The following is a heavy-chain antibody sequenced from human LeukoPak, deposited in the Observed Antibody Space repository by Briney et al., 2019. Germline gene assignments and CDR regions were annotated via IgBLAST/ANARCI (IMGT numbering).Heavy chain of an antibody. V-gene: IGHV3-23*01. J-gene: IGHJ5*02. CDR1: GLTFSSYA. D-gene: IGHD6-19*01. CDR2: ISGSGGST. Sequence: PGGSLRLSCAASGLTFSSYAMSWVRQAPGKGLEWVSAISGSGGSTYYADSVKGRFTISRDNSKNTLYLQMNSLRAEDTAVYYCAKAGELQDYSSGLSNWFDPWGQGTLVTVSS. CDR3: AKAGELQDYSSGLSNWFDP.